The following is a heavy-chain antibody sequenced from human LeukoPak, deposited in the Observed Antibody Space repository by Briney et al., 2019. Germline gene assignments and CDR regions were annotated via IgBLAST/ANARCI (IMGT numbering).Heavy chain of an antibody. CDR1: GFTFSSYE. D-gene: IGHD3-22*01. J-gene: IGHJ4*02. V-gene: IGHV3-48*03. CDR2: ISSSGSTI. Sequence: GGSLRLSCAASGFTFSSYEMNWVRQAPGKGLEWVSYISSSGSTIYYADSVKGRFTISRDNAKNSLYLQMNSLKAEDTAVYYCAREQGYGGRCNYYPYHFDCWGQGTLVTVSS. CDR3: AREQGYGGRCNYYPYHFDC.